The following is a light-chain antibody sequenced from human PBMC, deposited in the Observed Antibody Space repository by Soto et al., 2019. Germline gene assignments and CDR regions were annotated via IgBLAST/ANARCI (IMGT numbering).Light chain of an antibody. J-gene: IGKJ1*01. CDR2: GTS. CDR3: QQYDTSPRT. Sequence: VLTQSPGTLSLSPGERATLSCRASQTVNSIYLAWYQQKPGQAPRLIIYGTSNRATGVPDRFSGSGSGTDFTLTISRLEPEDFAVYYCQQYDTSPRTFGQGTKV. V-gene: IGKV3-20*01. CDR1: QTVNSIY.